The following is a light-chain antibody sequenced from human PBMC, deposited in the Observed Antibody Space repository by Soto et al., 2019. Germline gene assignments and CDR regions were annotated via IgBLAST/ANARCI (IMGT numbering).Light chain of an antibody. CDR3: QQYNTT. Sequence: DTQMTQSPSTLSASVGDRVTITCRASQSISSSLAWYQQKPGKAPKLLIYKASSLQSGVPSRFSGSGSGSEFTLTISSLQPDDFGTYYCQQYNTTFGQGTKVDIK. V-gene: IGKV1-5*03. CDR1: QSISSS. J-gene: IGKJ2*01. CDR2: KAS.